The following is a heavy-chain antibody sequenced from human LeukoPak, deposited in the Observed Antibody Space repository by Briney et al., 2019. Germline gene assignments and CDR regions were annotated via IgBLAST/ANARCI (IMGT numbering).Heavy chain of an antibody. Sequence: ASVKVSCKASGYIFTGYYIYWVRQATGQGLEWMGWINPNSGGTNYAQKFQGRVTMTRDTSISTAYMELSRLRSDDTAVFYCARDWGSPDAFDIWGQGTMVTVSS. CDR2: INPNSGGT. D-gene: IGHD3-16*01. V-gene: IGHV1-2*02. J-gene: IGHJ3*02. CDR1: GYIFTGYY. CDR3: ARDWGSPDAFDI.